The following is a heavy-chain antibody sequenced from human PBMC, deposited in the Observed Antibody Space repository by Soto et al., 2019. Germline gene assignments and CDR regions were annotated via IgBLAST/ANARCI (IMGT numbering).Heavy chain of an antibody. CDR1: GGTFSTYT. CDR2: IIPMPDIT. Sequence: QVQLVQSGAEVKKPGSSVKVSCKASGGTFSTYTIIWVRQAPGQGLEWMGRIIPMPDITNNAQRFQGRVTITADKSTSTAYVQRISLRSPCTAVYYCIIGSWSAETIDIWGGGTMVSVSS. CDR3: IIGSWSAETIDI. D-gene: IGHD6-13*01. J-gene: IGHJ3*02. V-gene: IGHV1-69*02.